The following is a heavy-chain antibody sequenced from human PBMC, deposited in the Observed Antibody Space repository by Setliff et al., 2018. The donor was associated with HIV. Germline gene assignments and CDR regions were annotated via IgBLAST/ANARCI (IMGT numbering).Heavy chain of an antibody. CDR2: IYYSGST. J-gene: IGHJ4*02. CDR1: GASVSDNF. CDR3: ARGHTWNYYGGDYFDY. Sequence: SETLSLTCTVSGASVSDNFWNWIRQSPGKGLEWIGYIYYSGSTNYNPSLESHVSISIDTSKNQFSLRLSSVTAADTAVYYCARGHTWNYYGGDYFDYWGQGSLVTVSS. V-gene: IGHV4-59*02. D-gene: IGHD1-7*01.